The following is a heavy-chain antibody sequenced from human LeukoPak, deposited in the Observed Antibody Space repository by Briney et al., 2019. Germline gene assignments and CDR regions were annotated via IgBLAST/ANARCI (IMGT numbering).Heavy chain of an antibody. CDR1: GFTLNSYS. V-gene: IGHV3-23*01. D-gene: IGHD6-13*01. CDR3: VVPPGDTSSWYPTPFAY. Sequence: GGSLRLSCAASGFTLNSYSMNWVRQAPGKGLEWVSSISGTGGSVYYAVSVKGRFTISRDHSKNILYLQMNSLRADDTAVYYWVVPPGDTSSWYPTPFAYWGQGTLVTVSS. J-gene: IGHJ4*02. CDR2: ISGTGGSV.